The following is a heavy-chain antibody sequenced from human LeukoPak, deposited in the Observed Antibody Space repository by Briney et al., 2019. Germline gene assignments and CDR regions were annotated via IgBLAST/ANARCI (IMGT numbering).Heavy chain of an antibody. CDR2: TRNKANSYTT. CDR1: GFTLSDQY. CDR3: VRRTYAAFDI. Sequence: PGGSLRLSCAASGFTLSDQYMDWVRQAPGKGLEWVGRTRNKANSYTTEYAASVRGRFSISRDDSKNSLYLQMSSLKTEDTAVYYCVRRTYAAFDIWGQGTMVTVFS. V-gene: IGHV3-72*01. J-gene: IGHJ3*02. D-gene: IGHD2-8*01.